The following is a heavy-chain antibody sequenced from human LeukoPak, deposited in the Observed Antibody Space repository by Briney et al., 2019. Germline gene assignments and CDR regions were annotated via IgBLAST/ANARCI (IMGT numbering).Heavy chain of an antibody. CDR1: GFTFSSYG. CDR3: AKDLGGGSGCYDL. CDR2: ISYDGSNK. D-gene: IGHD6-19*01. J-gene: IGHJ2*01. Sequence: GGSLRLSCAASGFTFSSYGMHWVRQGPGKGLERVAIISYDGSNKYYADSVQGRFTISRDNSKNTLYLQMNSLRAEDTAVYYCAKDLGGGSGCYDLWGRGTLVTVSS. V-gene: IGHV3-30*18.